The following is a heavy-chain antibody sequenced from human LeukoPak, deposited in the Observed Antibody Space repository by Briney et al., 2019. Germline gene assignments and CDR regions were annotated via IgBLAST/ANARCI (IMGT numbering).Heavy chain of an antibody. CDR3: ARGQGRFDYDTRAYYITDLDY. Sequence: SETLSLTCTVSSGSISSFYWNWIRQPPGKGLEWIGYISYSGITKYNPSLKSRVTISIDTSKNQFSLKLSSVTAADTAVYYCARGQGRFDYDTRAYYITDLDYWGQGTLVTVSS. V-gene: IGHV4-59*01. J-gene: IGHJ4*02. CDR1: SGSISSFY. CDR2: ISYSGIT. D-gene: IGHD3-22*01.